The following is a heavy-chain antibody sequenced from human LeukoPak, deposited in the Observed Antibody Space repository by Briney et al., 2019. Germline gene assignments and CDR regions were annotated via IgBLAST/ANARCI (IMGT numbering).Heavy chain of an antibody. V-gene: IGHV3-74*01. CDR1: GLTFSSYW. J-gene: IGHJ4*02. CDR2: ISSDGSTT. CDR3: ATSHAVVNNY. D-gene: IGHD4-23*01. Sequence: QPGGSLRLSCAASGLTFSSYWMHWVRQAPGKGLVWVSRISSDGSTTTYADSVKGRFTISRDNAKNTLYLQMNSLRAEDTAVYYCATSHAVVNNYWGQGTLVTVSS.